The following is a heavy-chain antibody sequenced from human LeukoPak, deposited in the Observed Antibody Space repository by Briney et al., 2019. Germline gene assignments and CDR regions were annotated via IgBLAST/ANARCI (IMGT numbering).Heavy chain of an antibody. CDR2: ISAYNGNT. Sequence: ASVKVSCKASGYTFTSYGISWVRQAPGQGPEWMGWISAYNGNTNYAQKLQGRVTMTTDTSTSTAYMELRSLRSDDTAVYYCAGGRLKNYYGSGSYSLYYFDYWGQGTLVTVSS. D-gene: IGHD3-10*01. V-gene: IGHV1-18*01. CDR1: GYTFTSYG. J-gene: IGHJ4*02. CDR3: AGGRLKNYYGSGSYSLYYFDY.